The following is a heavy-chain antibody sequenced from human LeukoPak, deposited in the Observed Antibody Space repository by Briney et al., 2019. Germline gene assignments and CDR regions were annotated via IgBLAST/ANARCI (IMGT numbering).Heavy chain of an antibody. CDR2: ITTCSTYI. D-gene: IGHD3-16*02. J-gene: IGHJ4*02. V-gene: IGHV3-21*01. CDR3: ARHRTASDY. CDR1: AFTFSDYT. Sequence: KAGGSLRLSCSASAFTFSDYTMIWVRQAPGKGLECVSCITTCSTYIYYADSVKGRFTISRDNAKNSLYLQMTSQRAEDTAVYYCARHRTASDYWGQGTLVTVSS.